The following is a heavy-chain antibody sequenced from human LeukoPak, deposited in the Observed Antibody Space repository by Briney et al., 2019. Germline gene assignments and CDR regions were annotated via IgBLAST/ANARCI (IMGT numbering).Heavy chain of an antibody. V-gene: IGHV4-59*11. CDR3: ARDLVTVTKGFDI. CDR1: ADSLSSHY. D-gene: IGHD4-17*01. CDR2: ISYIGST. J-gene: IGHJ3*02. Sequence: SETLSLTCAVSADSLSSHYWTWIRQPPGKGLEWIGYISYIGSTNYNPPLKSRVTISIDTSKNQFSLKLSSVTAADTAVYYCARDLVTVTKGFDIWGQGTMVSVSS.